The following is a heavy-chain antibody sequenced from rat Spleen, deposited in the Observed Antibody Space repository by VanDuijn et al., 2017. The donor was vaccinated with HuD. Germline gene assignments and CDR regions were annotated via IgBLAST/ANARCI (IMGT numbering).Heavy chain of an antibody. D-gene: IGHD1-6*01. CDR1: GFSLTSSG. V-gene: IGHV2S12*01. Sequence: QVQLKESGPGLVQSSQTLSLTCTVSGFSLTSSGVSWVRQPPGKGLEWIAAISSGGRTYYNSVLKSRLSISRDTSKRQAFLKMNSLQTEDTATYYCARADRETYAHFDYWGQGVMVTVSS. CDR3: ARADRETYAHFDY. CDR2: ISSGGRT. J-gene: IGHJ2*01.